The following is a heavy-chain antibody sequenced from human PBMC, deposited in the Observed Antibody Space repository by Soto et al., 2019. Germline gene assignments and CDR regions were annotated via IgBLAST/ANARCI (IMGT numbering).Heavy chain of an antibody. Sequence: QVQLVQSGAEVKKPGSSVKVSCKASGGTFSSYAISWVRQAPGQGLEWMGGIIPIFGTANYAQKFQGRVTITADESTSTAYMELSSLRSEDTAVYYCARGQWQQLVVTMGCGMDVWGQGTTVTVSS. D-gene: IGHD6-13*01. CDR1: GGTFSSYA. V-gene: IGHV1-69*01. CDR3: ARGQWQQLVVTMGCGMDV. CDR2: IIPIFGTA. J-gene: IGHJ6*02.